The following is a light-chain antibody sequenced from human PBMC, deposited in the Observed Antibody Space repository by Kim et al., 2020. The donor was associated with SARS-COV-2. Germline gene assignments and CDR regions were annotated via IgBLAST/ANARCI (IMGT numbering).Light chain of an antibody. V-gene: IGLV3-19*01. CDR3: NSRDSNDNVV. CDR2: GKN. J-gene: IGLJ2*01. CDR1: SLRSYY. Sequence: VALGQTVRITCQGDSLRSYYATWYQQKPGQAPILVIYGKNNRPSGIPDRFSGSSSGGTASLTITGTQAGDEADYYCNSRDSNDNVVFGGGTQLTVL.